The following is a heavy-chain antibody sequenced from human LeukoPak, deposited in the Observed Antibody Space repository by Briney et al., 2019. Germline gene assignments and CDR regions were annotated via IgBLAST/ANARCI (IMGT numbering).Heavy chain of an antibody. CDR1: GGSFSGYY. V-gene: IGHV4-34*01. Sequence: SETLSLTCAVYGGSFSGYYWSWIRQPPGKGLEWIGEINHSGSTNYNLSLKSRVTISVDTSKNQFSLKLSSVTAADTAVYYCARGITPQEMVYAIGWFDPWGQGTLVTVSS. D-gene: IGHD2-8*01. CDR3: ARGITPQEMVYAIGWFDP. CDR2: INHSGST. J-gene: IGHJ5*02.